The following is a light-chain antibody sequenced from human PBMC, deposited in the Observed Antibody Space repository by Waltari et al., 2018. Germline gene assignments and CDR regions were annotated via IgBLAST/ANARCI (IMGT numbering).Light chain of an antibody. CDR1: SSNIGSNT. CDR2: SNN. J-gene: IGLJ2*01. Sequence: QSVLTQPPSASGPPGQRVTIPCSGSSSNIGSNTVTWYQPLPGTAPKLLIYSNNQRPSGVPDRFSGSKSGTSASLAISGLQSEDEADYYCAAWDDSLNGVVFGGGTKLTVL. V-gene: IGLV1-44*01. CDR3: AAWDDSLNGVV.